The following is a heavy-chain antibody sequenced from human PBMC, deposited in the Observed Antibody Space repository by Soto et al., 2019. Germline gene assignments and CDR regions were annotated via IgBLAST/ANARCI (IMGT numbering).Heavy chain of an antibody. Sequence: GGSLRLSCAASGFTFSSYSMNWVRQAPGKGLEWVSSISSSSSYIYYADSVKGRFTISRDNAKNSLYLQMNSLRAEDTAVYYCARDYYYGSGSPTCFDYWGQGTLVTVSS. V-gene: IGHV3-21*01. CDR3: ARDYYYGSGSPTCFDY. CDR2: ISSSSSYI. D-gene: IGHD3-10*01. CDR1: GFTFSSYS. J-gene: IGHJ4*02.